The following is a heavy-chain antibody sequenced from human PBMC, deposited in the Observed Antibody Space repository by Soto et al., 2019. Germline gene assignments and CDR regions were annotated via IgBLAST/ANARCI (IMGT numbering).Heavy chain of an antibody. Sequence: QITLKESGPTLVKPTQTLTLTCTFSGFSLSTSGVGVGWIRQPPGKALEWLALIYWDDDKRYSPSLKSRLTITQDTSKNQVVLTMTNMDPVDTATYYCAHVIVVVVAATGYNWFDPWGQGTLVTVSS. J-gene: IGHJ5*02. D-gene: IGHD2-15*01. CDR2: IYWDDDK. V-gene: IGHV2-5*02. CDR3: AHVIVVVVAATGYNWFDP. CDR1: GFSLSTSGVG.